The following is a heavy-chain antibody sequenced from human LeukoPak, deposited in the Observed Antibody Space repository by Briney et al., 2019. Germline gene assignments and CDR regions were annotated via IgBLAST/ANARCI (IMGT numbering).Heavy chain of an antibody. J-gene: IGHJ3*02. D-gene: IGHD3-3*01. Sequence: PGGSLRLSCAASGFTFSSYGMHWVRQAPGKGLEWVAVISYDGSNKYYADSVKGRFTISRDNSKNTLYLQMNSLRAEDTAVYYCARPAGEGKGFREWLSNSAFDIWGQGTMVTVSS. V-gene: IGHV3-30*19. CDR3: ARPAGEGKGFREWLSNSAFDI. CDR2: ISYDGSNK. CDR1: GFTFSSYG.